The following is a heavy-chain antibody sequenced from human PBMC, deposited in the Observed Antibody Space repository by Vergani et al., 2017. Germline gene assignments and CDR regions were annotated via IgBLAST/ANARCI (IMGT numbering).Heavy chain of an antibody. D-gene: IGHD2-8*01. J-gene: IGHJ4*02. V-gene: IGHV3-30*18. CDR1: GFTFSSHG. Sequence: QVQLVESGGGVVQPGRSLRLSCAASGFTFSSHGVHLVRQAPGKGLEWVAVISYDGSNKYYADSVKGRLTISRDNSKNTLYLQMNSLRAEDTAVYYCAKAPDNGVCDYWGQGTLVTGSS. CDR2: ISYDGSNK. CDR3: AKAPDNGVCDY.